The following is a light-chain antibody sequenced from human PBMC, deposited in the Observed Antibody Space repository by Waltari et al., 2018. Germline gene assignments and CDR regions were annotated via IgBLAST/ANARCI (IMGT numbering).Light chain of an antibody. CDR2: KAS. V-gene: IGKV1-5*03. CDR3: QQYYSYSWT. Sequence: DIQMTQSPSTLSASVGDRVTITSRPSQSISSCLAWFQQNTGKAPNLLIYKASSLVSGGPSRFSGIGSSTQFTLTISSLQPDDFATYYCQQYYSYSWTFGQGTKVEVK. J-gene: IGKJ1*01. CDR1: QSISSC.